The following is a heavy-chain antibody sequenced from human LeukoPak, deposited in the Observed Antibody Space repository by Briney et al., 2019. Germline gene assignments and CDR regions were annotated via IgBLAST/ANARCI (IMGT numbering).Heavy chain of an antibody. D-gene: IGHD3-16*02. J-gene: IGHJ5*02. CDR2: IYHSGST. CDR1: GGSISNYY. V-gene: IGHV4-59*01. Sequence: SETLSLTCTVSGGSISNYYWSWLPQPPRKGLEGIGNIYHSGSTNYNPSLKSRVTISIDTSKNESSLKLRSVTAAATAVYYCARSIMITFRGVIDNHWFDRWGQGTLVTVSS. CDR3: ARSIMITFRGVIDNHWFDR.